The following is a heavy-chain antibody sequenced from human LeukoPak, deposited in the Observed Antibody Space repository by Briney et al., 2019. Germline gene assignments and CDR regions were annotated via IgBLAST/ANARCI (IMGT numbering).Heavy chain of an antibody. Sequence: GESLKISCKGSGYSFTSYWMAWVRQMPGKGLEWMGIIYPGDSDTRYSPSLQGQVTISADKSISTAYLQWSSLKASDNAMYYCARRDWGSYWYFDLWGRGTLVTVSS. CDR3: ARRDWGSYWYFDL. CDR1: GYSFTSYW. V-gene: IGHV5-51*01. D-gene: IGHD7-27*01. J-gene: IGHJ2*01. CDR2: IYPGDSDT.